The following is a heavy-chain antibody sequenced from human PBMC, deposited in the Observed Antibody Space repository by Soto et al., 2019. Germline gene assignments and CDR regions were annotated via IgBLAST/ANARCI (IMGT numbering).Heavy chain of an antibody. V-gene: IGHV4-31*03. Sequence: QVQLQESGPGLVKASQTLSLTCTVSGVSISSGTYYWNWIRQHPGKVLEWLGYIYASGSTHYNPPPKSRVTISVDTAKNQFSLKLSSVTAADTAVYYCAREEVANYGSGSYNWCDPWGQGTLVTVSS. CDR3: AREEVANYGSGSYNWCDP. D-gene: IGHD3-10*01. CDR1: GVSISSGTYY. CDR2: IYASGST. J-gene: IGHJ5*02.